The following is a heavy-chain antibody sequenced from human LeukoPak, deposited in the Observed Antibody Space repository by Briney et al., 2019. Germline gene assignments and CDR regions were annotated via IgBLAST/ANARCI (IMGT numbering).Heavy chain of an antibody. D-gene: IGHD3-22*01. V-gene: IGHV4-59*08. CDR1: GGSISSYY. CDR2: IYYSGST. J-gene: IGHJ3*02. Sequence: SETLSLTCTVSGGSISSYYWSWIRQPPGKGLEWIGYIYYSGSTNYNPSLKSRVTISVDTSKNQFSLKLSSVTAADTAAYYCASHSGYYSGDAFDIWGQGTMVTVSS. CDR3: ASHSGYYSGDAFDI.